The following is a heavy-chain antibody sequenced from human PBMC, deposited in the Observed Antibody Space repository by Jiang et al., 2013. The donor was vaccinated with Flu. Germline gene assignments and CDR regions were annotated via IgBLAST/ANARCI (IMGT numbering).Heavy chain of an antibody. J-gene: IGHJ4*02. CDR1: GGSISSSSYY. V-gene: IGHV4-39*01. D-gene: IGHD1-26*01. Sequence: GLVKPSETLSLTCTVSGGSISSSSYYWGWIRQPPGKGLEWIGSIYYSGSTYYNPSLKSRVTISVDTSKNQFSLKLSSVTAADTAVYYCAAEGGSWEYFDYWGQGTLVTVSS. CDR3: AAEGGSWEYFDY. CDR2: IYYSGST.